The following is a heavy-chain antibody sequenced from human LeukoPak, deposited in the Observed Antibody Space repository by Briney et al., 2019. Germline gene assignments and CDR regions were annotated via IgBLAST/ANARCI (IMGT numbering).Heavy chain of an antibody. CDR2: IGTAGDT. J-gene: IGHJ3*02. D-gene: IGHD2-21*02. CDR1: GSTFSSYD. CDR3: ARSAACGGDCWDAFDI. V-gene: IGHV3-13*01. Sequence: GGSLRLSCAASGSTFSSYDMHWVRQATGKGLEWVSAIGTAGDTYYPGSVKGRFTISRENAKNSLYLQMNSLRAGDTAVYYCARSAACGGDCWDAFDIWGQGTMVTVSS.